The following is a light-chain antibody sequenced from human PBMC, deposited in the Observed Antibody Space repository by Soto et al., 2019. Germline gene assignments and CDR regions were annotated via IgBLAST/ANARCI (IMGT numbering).Light chain of an antibody. CDR1: QSVSSW. CDR2: DAS. CDR3: QQYNSFPT. V-gene: IGKV1-5*01. Sequence: DIQLPQSPSTLSASVGDSVTITCRASQSVSSWLAWYQQKPGRAPRLLIYDASKLEAGVPSRFSGSGSETELSLTISSLQPDDFATYFCQQYNSFPTFGQGTKVDIK. J-gene: IGKJ1*01.